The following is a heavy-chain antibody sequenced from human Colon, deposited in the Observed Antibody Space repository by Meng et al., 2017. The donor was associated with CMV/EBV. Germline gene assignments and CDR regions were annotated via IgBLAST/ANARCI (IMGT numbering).Heavy chain of an antibody. CDR2: MNPNSGNT. CDR3: ARGSSLYYYYYYGMDV. V-gene: IGHV1-8*01. D-gene: IGHD2-2*01. CDR1: GYTFTSYD. Sequence: ASVKVSCKASGYTFTSYDINWVRQATGQGLEWMGWMNPNSGNTGYAQKFQGRVTMTRNTSISTAYMELSSLRSEDTAVYYCARGSSLYYYYYYGMDVGGQGTTVTVSS. J-gene: IGHJ6*02.